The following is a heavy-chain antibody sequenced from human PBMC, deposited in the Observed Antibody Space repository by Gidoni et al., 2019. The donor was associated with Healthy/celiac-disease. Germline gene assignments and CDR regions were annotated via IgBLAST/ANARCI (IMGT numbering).Heavy chain of an antibody. CDR3: ARQAPDFGDYGY. CDR2: IYYSGST. CDR1: GGSISSSSYY. J-gene: IGHJ4*02. V-gene: IGHV4-39*01. Sequence: QLQLQESGPGLVKPSETLSLTCTVSGGSISSSSYYWGWIRQPPGKGLEWIGSIYYSGSTYYNPSLKSRVTISVDTSKNQFSLKLSSVTAADTAVYYCARQAPDFGDYGYWGQGTLVTVSS. D-gene: IGHD4-17*01.